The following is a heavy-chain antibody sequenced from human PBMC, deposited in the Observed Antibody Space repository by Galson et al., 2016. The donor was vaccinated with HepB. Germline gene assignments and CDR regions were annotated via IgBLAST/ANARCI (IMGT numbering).Heavy chain of an antibody. CDR3: ARDGGLMIVEATGGMDV. CDR1: GFTFGTYV. J-gene: IGHJ6*02. Sequence: SLRLSCAGSGFTFGTYVLHWVRQAPGKGLEWVAVISPDGAKKYYGDSVKGRFTISRDNSKDTVYLQMNSLRPEDTAVYYCARDGGLMIVEATGGMDVWGQGTTVIVPS. D-gene: IGHD3-22*01. CDR2: ISPDGAKK. V-gene: IGHV3-30*01.